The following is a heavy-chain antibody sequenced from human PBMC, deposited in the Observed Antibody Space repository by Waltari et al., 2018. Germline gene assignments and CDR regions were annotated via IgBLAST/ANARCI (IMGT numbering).Heavy chain of an antibody. CDR2: IIPIFGTA. V-gene: IGHV1-69*05. D-gene: IGHD5-12*01. Sequence: QVQLVQSGAEVKKPGSSVKVSCKASGGPCRSYAISWVRQAPGQGLEWMGGIIPIFGTANYAQKFQGRVTITTDESTSTAYMELSSLRSEDTAVYYCARGTKYSGYDWSYWGQGTLVTVSS. CDR1: GGPCRSYA. CDR3: ARGTKYSGYDWSY. J-gene: IGHJ4*02.